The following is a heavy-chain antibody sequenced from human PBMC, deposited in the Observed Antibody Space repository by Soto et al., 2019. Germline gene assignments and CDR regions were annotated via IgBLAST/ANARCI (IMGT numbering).Heavy chain of an antibody. CDR2: ISGSGGST. D-gene: IGHD3-22*01. V-gene: IGHV3-23*01. CDR3: ATPLQYYYDSSGYWGY. CDR1: GFTFSSYA. Sequence: EVQLLESGGGLVQPGGSLRLSCAASGFTFSSYAMSWVRQAPGKGLEWVSAISGSGGSTYYADSVKGRFTISRDNSKHTLYLQMNSLRAEDTAVYYCATPLQYYYDSSGYWGYWGQGTLVTVSS. J-gene: IGHJ4*02.